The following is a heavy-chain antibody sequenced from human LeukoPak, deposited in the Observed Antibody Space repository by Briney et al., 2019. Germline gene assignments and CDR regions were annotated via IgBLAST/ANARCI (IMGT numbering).Heavy chain of an antibody. CDR1: GVTINSYY. CDR3: ARLRSGWPFDY. D-gene: IGHD6-19*01. CDR2: IYYTGTT. Sequence: SETLSLTCTVSGVTINSYYWSWIRQPPGHGLVWSGNIYYTGTTNYNPSLKSRATISVDTSKNHFSLKLSPVTATDTAVYYCARLRSGWPFDYWGQGTLVTVSS. V-gene: IGHV4-59*08. J-gene: IGHJ4*02.